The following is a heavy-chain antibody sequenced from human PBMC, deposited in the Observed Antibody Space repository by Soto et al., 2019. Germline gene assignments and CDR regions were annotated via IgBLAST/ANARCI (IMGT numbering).Heavy chain of an antibody. D-gene: IGHD3-22*01. J-gene: IGHJ4*02. CDR3: ARASYNDNSGKEY. CDR2: IYYTGTT. CDR1: CGSITISSYY. V-gene: IGHV4-31*03. Sequence: LSLTFTFSCGSITISSYYLIWILEHPGEGLECIGYIYYTGTTYYNPSLKSRVTISIDTSKNHFSLKLSSVTAADTAVYYCARASYNDNSGKEYWGQGTMVTVSS.